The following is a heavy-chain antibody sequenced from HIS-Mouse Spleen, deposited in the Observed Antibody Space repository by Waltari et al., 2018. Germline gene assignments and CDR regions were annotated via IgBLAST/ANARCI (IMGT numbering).Heavy chain of an antibody. CDR2: RNPSVGST. Sequence: QVQLVQSGAEVKKPGASVKVSCKASGYTFTSYYMHWVRQAPGQGLEWMGIRNPSVGSTSYAQKFQGRVTMTRDTSTSTVYMELSSVRSEDTAVYYCARGGDWGSGGDAFDIWGQGTMVTVSS. V-gene: IGHV1-46*03. CDR1: GYTFTSYY. D-gene: IGHD2-21*02. J-gene: IGHJ3*02. CDR3: ARGGDWGSGGDAFDI.